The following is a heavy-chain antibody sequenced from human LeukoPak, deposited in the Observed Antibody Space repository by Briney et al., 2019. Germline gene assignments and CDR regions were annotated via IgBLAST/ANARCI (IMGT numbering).Heavy chain of an antibody. CDR3: AELGITMIGGV. Sequence: PGGSLRLSCAASGFTFSSYEMNWVREAPGKGLERGSYISSSGSTIYYADSVKGRFTISRDNAKNSLYLQMNSLTAEATAFFYFAELGITMIGGVWGKGTTVTISS. J-gene: IGHJ6*04. CDR2: ISSSGSTI. V-gene: IGHV3-48*03. D-gene: IGHD3-10*02. CDR1: GFTFSSYE.